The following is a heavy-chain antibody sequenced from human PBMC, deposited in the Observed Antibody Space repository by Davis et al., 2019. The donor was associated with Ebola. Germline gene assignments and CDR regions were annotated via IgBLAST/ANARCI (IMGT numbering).Heavy chain of an antibody. Sequence: GESLKISCAASGFTFSDYYMSWIRQAPGKGLEWVSYISSSGSTIYYADSVKGRFTISRDNSKNTLYLQMNSLRAEDTAVYYCAKLAGSSKGYGMDVWGKGTTVTVSS. V-gene: IGHV3-11*04. J-gene: IGHJ6*04. CDR3: AKLAGSSKGYGMDV. D-gene: IGHD2-2*01. CDR1: GFTFSDYY. CDR2: ISSSGSTI.